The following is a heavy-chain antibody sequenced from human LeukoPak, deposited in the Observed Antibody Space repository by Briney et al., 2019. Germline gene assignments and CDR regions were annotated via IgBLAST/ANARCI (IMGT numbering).Heavy chain of an antibody. V-gene: IGHV3-48*01. CDR2: ISSSSSTI. Sequence: PGGSLRLSCAASGFTFSSYSMNWVRQAPGKGLEWVSHISSSSSTIYYADSVKGRFTISRDNAKNSLYLQMNSLRVEDTAVYYCARAMWDCASGSLFDYWGQGTLVSVSS. J-gene: IGHJ4*02. CDR1: GFTFSSYS. D-gene: IGHD3-10*01. CDR3: ARAMWDCASGSLFDY.